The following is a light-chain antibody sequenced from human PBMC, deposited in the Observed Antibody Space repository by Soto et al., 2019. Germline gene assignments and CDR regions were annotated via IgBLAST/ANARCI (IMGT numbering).Light chain of an antibody. V-gene: IGKV1-33*01. J-gene: IGKJ5*01. CDR3: QQYDDLPIT. CDR2: DVS. CDR1: HDITNV. Sequence: DGPVTHSASALTLAVGDRGTITCQASHDITNVLNWYQQKPGKAPKLLIYDVSKLETGVPSRFSGSGSGTDFTLTISSLQPEDIATYFCQQYDDLPITFGQGARLEIK.